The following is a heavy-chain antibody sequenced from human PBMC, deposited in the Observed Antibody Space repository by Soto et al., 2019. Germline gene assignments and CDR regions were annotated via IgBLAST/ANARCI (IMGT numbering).Heavy chain of an antibody. D-gene: IGHD3-16*01. CDR2: INNDGSGT. CDR3: TRDTSLSFDL. Sequence: PGGSLRLSCVASGFIFRDHWVHWVRQAPGKGLVWISHINNDGSGTSYADSVKGRFTISRDNAENTIYLQMNSLTVEDTAVYYCTRDTSLSFDLWGQGALVTVSS. CDR1: GFIFRDHW. J-gene: IGHJ4*02. V-gene: IGHV3-74*01.